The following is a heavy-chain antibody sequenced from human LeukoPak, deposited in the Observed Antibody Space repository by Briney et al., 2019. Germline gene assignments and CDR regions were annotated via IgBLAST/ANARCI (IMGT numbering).Heavy chain of an antibody. CDR2: MNPNSGNT. J-gene: IGHJ6*03. V-gene: IGHV1-8*01. Sequence: ASVKVSCKASGYTFTSYDINWVRQATGQGLEWMGWMNPNSGNTGYAQKFQGRVTMTRNTSISTAYMELSSLRSEDTAVYYCARNGGKLGISAHYMDVWGKGTTDTVSS. CDR1: GYTFTSYD. CDR3: ARNGGKLGISAHYMDV. D-gene: IGHD7-27*01.